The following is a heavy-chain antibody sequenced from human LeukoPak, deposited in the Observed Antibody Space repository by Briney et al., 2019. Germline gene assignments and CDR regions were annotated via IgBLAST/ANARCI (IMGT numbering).Heavy chain of an antibody. CDR2: IYYSGST. Sequence: SETLSLTCTVSGGSISSSSYYWGWIRQPPGKGLEWIGSIYYSGSTYYNPSLKSRVTIPVDTSKNQFSLKLSSVTAADTAVYYCARDPGDYLDYWGQGTLVTVSS. V-gene: IGHV4-39*07. CDR1: GGSISSSSYY. CDR3: ARDPGDYLDY. J-gene: IGHJ4*02.